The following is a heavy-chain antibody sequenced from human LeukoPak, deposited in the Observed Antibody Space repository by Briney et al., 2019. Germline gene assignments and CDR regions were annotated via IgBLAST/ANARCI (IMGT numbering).Heavy chain of an antibody. J-gene: IGHJ4*02. CDR2: ISSRSNTI. CDR3: ARDGPFDFWSGWDY. D-gene: IGHD3-3*01. CDR1: GFTFSSYA. Sequence: PGGSLRLSCAASGFTFSSYAMSWVRQAPGKGLEWVSYISSRSNTIYYADSVKGRFTISRDNAKNSLYLQMNSLRAEDTAVYYCARDGPFDFWSGWDYWGQGALVTVSS. V-gene: IGHV3-48*01.